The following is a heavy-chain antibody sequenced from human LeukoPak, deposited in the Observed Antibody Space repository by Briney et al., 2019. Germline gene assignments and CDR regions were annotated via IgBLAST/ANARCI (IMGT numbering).Heavy chain of an antibody. D-gene: IGHD5-12*01. CDR2: IYYSGST. CDR3: ARREWLRLPFDP. CDR1: GGSISSGGYY. Sequence: PSETLSLTCTVSGGSISSGGYYWSWIRQPPGKGLEWIGYIYYSGSTNYNPSLKSRVTISVDTSKNQFSLKLSSVTAADTAVYYCARREWLRLPFDPWGRGTLVTVSS. V-gene: IGHV4-61*08. J-gene: IGHJ5*02.